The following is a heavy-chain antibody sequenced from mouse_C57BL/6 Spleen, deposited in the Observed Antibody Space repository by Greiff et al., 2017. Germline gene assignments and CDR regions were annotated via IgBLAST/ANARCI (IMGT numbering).Heavy chain of an antibody. Sequence: VQLQQPGAELVKPGASVKLSCKASGYTFTSYWMHWVKQRPGRGLEWLGRIDPNSGGTKYNEKFKSKATLTVDKPSSTAYMQLSSRTSEDSAVYYCARAPTVVVRGFGYWGQGTTLTVSS. V-gene: IGHV1-72*01. D-gene: IGHD1-1*01. CDR2: IDPNSGGT. CDR3: ARAPTVVVRGFGY. CDR1: GYTFTSYW. J-gene: IGHJ2*01.